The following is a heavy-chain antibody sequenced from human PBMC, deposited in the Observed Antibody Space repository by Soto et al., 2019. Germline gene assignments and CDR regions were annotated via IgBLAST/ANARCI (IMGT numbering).Heavy chain of an antibody. CDR3: ARDGGIAVEGYFDY. V-gene: IGHV3-33*01. CDR1: GFTFSSYG. J-gene: IGHJ4*02. Sequence: QVQLVESGGGVVQPGRSLRLSCAASGFTFSSYGMHWVRQAPGKGLEWVAVIWYDGSNKYYADSVKGRFTISRDNSKNTLDLQMNSLRAEDTAVYYCARDGGIAVEGYFDYWGQGTLVTVSS. D-gene: IGHD6-19*01. CDR2: IWYDGSNK.